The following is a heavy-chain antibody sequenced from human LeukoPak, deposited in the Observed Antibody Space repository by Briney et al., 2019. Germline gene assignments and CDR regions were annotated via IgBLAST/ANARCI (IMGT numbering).Heavy chain of an antibody. D-gene: IGHD3-22*01. CDR3: ARYEIGAYDSSGSNPLFL. J-gene: IGHJ4*02. CDR1: GFTVSSNY. CDR2: IYSGGST. Sequence: GGSLRPSCAASGFTVSSNYMSWVRQAPGKGLEWVSVIYSGGSTYYADSVKGRFTISRDNSKNTLYLQMNSLRAEDTAVYYCARYEIGAYDSSGSNPLFLWGQGTLVTVSS. V-gene: IGHV3-53*05.